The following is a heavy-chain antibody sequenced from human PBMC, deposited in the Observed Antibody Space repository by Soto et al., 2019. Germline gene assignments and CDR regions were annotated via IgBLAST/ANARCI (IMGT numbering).Heavy chain of an antibody. J-gene: IGHJ2*01. CDR2: IYSGGDT. CDR1: GFGVTKNH. D-gene: IGHD3-10*01. CDR3: ARENGERDCLDV. Sequence: ELQLVESGGGLVQSGGSLRLSCAASGFGVTKNHMSWVRQAPGKGLQWVSIIYSGGDTLYAGSVKARFTISRPNSVYPLDLELNHLKSEYTAVYDCARENGERDCLDVWGRGTLVTVSS. V-gene: IGHV3-53*04.